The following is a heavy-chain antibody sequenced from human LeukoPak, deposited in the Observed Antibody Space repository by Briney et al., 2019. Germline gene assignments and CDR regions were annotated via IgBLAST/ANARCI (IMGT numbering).Heavy chain of an antibody. CDR2: IPGSSSYI. J-gene: IGHJ4*02. D-gene: IGHD3-22*01. CDR3: AREYYYDNNAGNY. Sequence: PLRLACAASGFTFIRSSMSWVRQAPGKGLGWVSSIPGSSSYIYYADSVKGRFTISRDNDEKSVYLQMHSLRAEDTAVYYCAREYYYDNNAGNYWGQGTLVTVSS. CDR1: GFTFIRSS. V-gene: IGHV3-21*01.